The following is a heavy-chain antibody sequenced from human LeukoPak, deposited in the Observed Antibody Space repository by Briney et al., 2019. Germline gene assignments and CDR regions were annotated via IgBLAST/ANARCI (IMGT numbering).Heavy chain of an antibody. D-gene: IGHD2-2*03. J-gene: IGHJ4*02. Sequence: RSETLSLTCTVSGGSISSSNYYWGWIRQPPGKGLEWIGSINYSGDIYSNPSLKSRVTISVDTSKNQFSLKLSSVTAADTAVYYCARVDIGVVPSTTFDFWGQGTLVTVSS. V-gene: IGHV4-39*01. CDR3: ARVDIGVVPSTTFDF. CDR1: GGSISSSNYY. CDR2: INYSGDI.